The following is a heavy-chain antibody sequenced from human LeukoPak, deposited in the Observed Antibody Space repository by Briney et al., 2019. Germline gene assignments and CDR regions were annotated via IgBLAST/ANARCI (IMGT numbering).Heavy chain of an antibody. CDR1: GYSFLSYY. D-gene: IGHD6-19*01. CDR2: INPSGGTA. Sequence: ASVKVSCKASGYSFLSYYIHWVRQAPGQGLEWMGLINPSGGTASYAQKFQDRVTMTRDTSTSTVYMELSTLRSGDTAVYYCARAVPGPLLDYWGQGALVTVSS. V-gene: IGHV1-46*01. CDR3: ARAVPGPLLDY. J-gene: IGHJ4*02.